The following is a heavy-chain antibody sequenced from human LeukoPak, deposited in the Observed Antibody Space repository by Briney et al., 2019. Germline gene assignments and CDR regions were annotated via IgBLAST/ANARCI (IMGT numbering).Heavy chain of an antibody. V-gene: IGHV3-33*01. J-gene: IGHJ4*02. CDR1: GFTFSSYG. CDR3: ARGNYGSGSYYPHY. Sequence: PGRSLRLSCAASGFTFSSYGMHWVRQAPGKGLEWVAVIWYDGSNKYYADSVKGRFTISRHNSKNTLYLQMNSLRAEDTAVYYCARGNYGSGSYYPHYWGQGTLVTVSS. D-gene: IGHD3-10*01. CDR2: IWYDGSNK.